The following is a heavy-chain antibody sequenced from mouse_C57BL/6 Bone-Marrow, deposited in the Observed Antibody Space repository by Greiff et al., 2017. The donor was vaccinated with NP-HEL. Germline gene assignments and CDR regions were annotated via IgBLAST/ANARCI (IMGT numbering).Heavy chain of an antibody. CDR2: IYPGGGYT. CDR3: ARNNYGSSYAMDY. V-gene: IGHV1-63*01. Sequence: LVESGAELVRPGTSVKMSCKASGYTFTNYWIGWAKQRPGHGLEWIGDIYPGGGYTNYNEKFKGKATLTADKSSSTAYMQFSSLTSEDSAIYYCARNNYGSSYAMDYWGQGTSVTVSS. D-gene: IGHD1-1*01. J-gene: IGHJ4*01. CDR1: GYTFTNYW.